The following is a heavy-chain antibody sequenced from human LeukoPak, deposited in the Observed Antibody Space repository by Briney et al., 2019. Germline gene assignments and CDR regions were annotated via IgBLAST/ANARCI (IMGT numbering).Heavy chain of an antibody. V-gene: IGHV4-59*08. CDR2: IYYSGST. J-gene: IGHJ6*02. D-gene: IGHD3-22*01. Sequence: SETLSLTCTVSGGSISSYYWSWIRQPPGKGLEWIGYIYYSGSTNYNPSLKSRVTISVDTSKNQFSLKLSSVTAADTAVYYCARYYDSSGYSHYYYYGMDVWGQGTTVTVSS. CDR1: GGSISSYY. CDR3: ARYYDSSGYSHYYYYGMDV.